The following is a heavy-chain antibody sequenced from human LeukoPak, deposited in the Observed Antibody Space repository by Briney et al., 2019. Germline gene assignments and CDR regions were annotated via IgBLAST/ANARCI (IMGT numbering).Heavy chain of an antibody. J-gene: IGHJ3*02. CDR3: SRYANPRFCSGIICPDAFDI. CDR2: ISAYNDNT. D-gene: IGHD2-15*01. CDR1: GYTFRNFG. Sequence: ASVKVSCKASGYTFRNFGITWLRQAPGHGLEWMGWISAYNDNTNYAQNFQDRLSVATDTSTDTGYIELRSLRSDGTAVYYCSRYANPRFCSGIICPDAFDIWGQGTMVTVSS. V-gene: IGHV1-18*01.